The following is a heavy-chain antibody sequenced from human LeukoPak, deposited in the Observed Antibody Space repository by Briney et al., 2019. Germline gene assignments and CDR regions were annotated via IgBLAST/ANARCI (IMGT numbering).Heavy chain of an antibody. V-gene: IGHV4-39*07. J-gene: IGHJ4*02. CDR2: IYYSGST. CDR3: AREVGWNSFDY. Sequence: SETLSLTCTVSGGSISSSSYYWGWIRQPPGKGLEWIGSIYYSGSTYYNPSLKSRVTISVDTSKNQFSLKLSSVTAADTAVYYCAREVGWNSFDYWGQGTLVTVSA. CDR1: GGSISSSSYY. D-gene: IGHD2-2*03.